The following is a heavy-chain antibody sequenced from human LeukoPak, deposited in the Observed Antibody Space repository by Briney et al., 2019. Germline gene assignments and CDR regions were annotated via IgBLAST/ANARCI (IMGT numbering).Heavy chain of an antibody. J-gene: IGHJ4*02. CDR1: GYTFTSHY. Sequence: ASVKVSCKTSGYTFTSHYIHGVRQAPGQGLEWMGIINPRADRTTYAQKFQGRIAVTRDASTSTVYLEVSGLTSEDTAVYFCARENVGYSYKYWGQGTLVTVSS. V-gene: IGHV1-46*01. CDR3: ARENVGYSYKY. CDR2: INPRADRT. D-gene: IGHD5-18*01.